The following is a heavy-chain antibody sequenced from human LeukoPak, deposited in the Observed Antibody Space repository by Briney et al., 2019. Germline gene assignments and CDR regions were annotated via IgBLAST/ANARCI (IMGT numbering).Heavy chain of an antibody. V-gene: IGHV4-61*02. CDR3: ARVGDFALKD. J-gene: IGHJ4*02. D-gene: IGHD3-16*01. CDR2: IYTSGST. CDR1: GGSISSGSYY. Sequence: SETLSLTCTVSGGSISSGSYYWSWIRQPAGKGLEWIGRIYTSGSTNYNPSLKSRVTMSVDTSKNQCTLKLTSVTAADTAVYYCARVGDFALKDWGQGTLVTVSS.